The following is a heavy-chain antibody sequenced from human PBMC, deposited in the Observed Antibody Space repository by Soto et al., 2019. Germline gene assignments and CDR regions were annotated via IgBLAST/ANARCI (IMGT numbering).Heavy chain of an antibody. V-gene: IGHV4-59*01. D-gene: IGHD3-9*01. CDR3: ARSHYDILTGSNWFDP. CDR2: IYYSGST. CDR1: GGSISSYY. Sequence: SETLSLTCTVSGGSISSYYWSWIRQPPGKGLEWIGYIYYSGSTNYNPSLKSRVTISVDTSKNQFSLKLSSVTAADTAVYYCARSHYDILTGSNWFDPWGQGTLVTVSS. J-gene: IGHJ5*02.